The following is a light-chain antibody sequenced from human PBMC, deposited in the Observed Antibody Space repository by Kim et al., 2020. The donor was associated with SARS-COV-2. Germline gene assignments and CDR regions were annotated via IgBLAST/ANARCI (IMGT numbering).Light chain of an antibody. CDR3: AAYDTSLGGPWV. V-gene: IGLV1-40*01. CDR1: SRSNGAGNN. CDR2: DDT. Sequence: VTTTCSGGSRSNGAGNNVTWYQQLPGTAPKLLIYDDTQRPSGVPDRFSGSRSGTSASLAISGLQSDDEADYYCAAYDTSLGGPWVFGGGTKLTVL. J-gene: IGLJ3*02.